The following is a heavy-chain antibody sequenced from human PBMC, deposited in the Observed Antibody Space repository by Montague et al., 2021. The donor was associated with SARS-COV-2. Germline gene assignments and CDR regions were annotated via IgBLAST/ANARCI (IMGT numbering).Heavy chain of an antibody. CDR2: VYNTGST. CDR1: GLILSSNY. V-gene: IGHV3-53*01. D-gene: IGHD6-13*01. Sequence: SLSLSFSASGLILSSNYMSWVRQAPGKGLEWVSVVYNTGSTYYADSVKGRITISRDSSKNTLHLQMNTLRVEDTAVYYCARGGYSTYLYGLDLWGQGTTVIVSS. CDR3: ARGGYSTYLYGLDL. J-gene: IGHJ6*02.